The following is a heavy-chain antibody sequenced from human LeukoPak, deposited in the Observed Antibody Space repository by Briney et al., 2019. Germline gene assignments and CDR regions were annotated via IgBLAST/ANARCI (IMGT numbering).Heavy chain of an antibody. CDR2: ISWNSGSI. CDR1: GFTFDDYA. Sequence: GRSLRLSCAASGFTFDDYAMHWVRQAPGKGLEWVSGISWNSGSIGYADSVKGRFTISRDNAKNSLYLQMNSLRAEDTALYYCAKALGSSGWYTVDAFDIWGQGTMVTVSS. D-gene: IGHD6-19*01. CDR3: AKALGSSGWYTVDAFDI. J-gene: IGHJ3*02. V-gene: IGHV3-9*01.